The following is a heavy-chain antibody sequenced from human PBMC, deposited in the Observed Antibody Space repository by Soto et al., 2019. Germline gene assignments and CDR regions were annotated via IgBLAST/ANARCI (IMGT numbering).Heavy chain of an antibody. J-gene: IGHJ4*02. V-gene: IGHV3-21*01. CDR3: ARVKGGSSYNFDY. D-gene: IGHD6-6*01. CDR1: GFTFSSYS. Sequence: GSLRLSCAASGFTFSSYSMNWVRQAPGKGLEWVSSISSSSSYIYYADSVKGRFTISRDNAKNSLYLQMNSLRAEDTAVYYCARVKGGSSYNFDYWGQGTLVTVSS. CDR2: ISSSSSYI.